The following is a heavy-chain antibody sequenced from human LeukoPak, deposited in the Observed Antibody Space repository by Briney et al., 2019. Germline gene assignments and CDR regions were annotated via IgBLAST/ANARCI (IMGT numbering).Heavy chain of an antibody. Sequence: GGSLRLSCAASGFTFSSYGMHWVRQAPGKGLEWVAVISYDGSNKYYADSVKGRFTISKDNSKNTLYLQMNSLRAEDTAVYYCAKTSEAVGATTLGYWGQGTLVTASS. CDR1: GFTFSSYG. D-gene: IGHD1-26*01. J-gene: IGHJ4*02. CDR2: ISYDGSNK. CDR3: AKTSEAVGATTLGY. V-gene: IGHV3-30*18.